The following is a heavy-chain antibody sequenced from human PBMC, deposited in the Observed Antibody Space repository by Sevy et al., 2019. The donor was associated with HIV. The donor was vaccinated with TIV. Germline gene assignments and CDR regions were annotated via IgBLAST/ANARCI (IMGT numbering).Heavy chain of an antibody. V-gene: IGHV3-33*06. Sequence: GGSLRLSCAASGFTFSSYGMHWVRQAPGKGLEWVAVIWYDGSNKYYADSVKGRFTISRDNSKNTLYLQMNSLRAEDTAVYYCAKCRRGDILTGYLVRDYYYYYGMDVWGQGTTVTVSS. CDR3: AKCRRGDILTGYLVRDYYYYYGMDV. D-gene: IGHD3-9*01. CDR2: IWYDGSNK. CDR1: GFTFSSYG. J-gene: IGHJ6*02.